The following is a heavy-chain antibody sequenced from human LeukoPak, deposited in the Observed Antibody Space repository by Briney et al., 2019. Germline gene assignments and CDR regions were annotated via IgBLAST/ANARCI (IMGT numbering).Heavy chain of an antibody. Sequence: GGSLRLSCAASGFTFSTYWMSWVRQAPGKGLEWVANIKQDVSEKYYVDSVKGRFTISRDNAKNSLYLQMNSLRAEDTAVYYCARVQRKYQLPRLNDYDYMDVWGKGTTITISS. J-gene: IGHJ6*03. CDR2: IKQDVSEK. D-gene: IGHD2-2*01. CDR3: ARVQRKYQLPRLNDYDYMDV. V-gene: IGHV3-7*01. CDR1: GFTFSTYW.